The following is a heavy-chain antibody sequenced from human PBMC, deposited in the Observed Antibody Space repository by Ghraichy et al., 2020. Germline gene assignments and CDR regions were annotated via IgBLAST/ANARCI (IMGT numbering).Heavy chain of an antibody. CDR1: GLSFSRYW. CDR2: IKQDGSEK. D-gene: IGHD6-19*01. Sequence: GGSLRLSCAASGLSFSRYWMSWVRKAPGKGLEWVANIKQDGSEKYYVDSVKGRFTISRDNAKNSLYLQMNSLRAEDTAVYNCAIDRISVAGRLGGYYYGMDVWGQVTSFTVS. V-gene: IGHV3-7*01. CDR3: AIDRISVAGRLGGYYYGMDV. J-gene: IGHJ6*02.